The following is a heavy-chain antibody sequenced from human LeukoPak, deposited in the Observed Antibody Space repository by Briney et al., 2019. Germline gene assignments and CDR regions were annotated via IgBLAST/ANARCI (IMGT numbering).Heavy chain of an antibody. CDR2: ISSSSSYI. Sequence: GWSLRLSCAASGFTFRSYSMNWVRPAPGKGLEWVSSISSSSSYIYYADSVKGRFTISRDNAKSSLYLQMNSLRAEDTAVYYCVRDMTTVTTCYLHHWGQGTLVTVSS. V-gene: IGHV3-21*01. J-gene: IGHJ1*01. D-gene: IGHD4-17*01. CDR3: VRDMTTVTTCYLHH. CDR1: GFTFRSYS.